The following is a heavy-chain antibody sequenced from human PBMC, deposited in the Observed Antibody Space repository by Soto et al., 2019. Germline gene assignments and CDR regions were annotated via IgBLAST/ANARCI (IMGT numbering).Heavy chain of an antibody. CDR3: ARDLLNVWGSYRYDY. V-gene: IGHV3-21*01. D-gene: IGHD3-16*02. Sequence: EVQLVESGGGLVKPGGSLRLSCAASGFTFSSYSMNWVRQAPGKGLEWVSSISSSSSYIYYAGSVKGRFTISRDNAKNSLYLQMNSLRAEDTAVYYCARDLLNVWGSYRYDYWGQGTLVTVSS. CDR1: GFTFSSYS. CDR2: ISSSSSYI. J-gene: IGHJ4*02.